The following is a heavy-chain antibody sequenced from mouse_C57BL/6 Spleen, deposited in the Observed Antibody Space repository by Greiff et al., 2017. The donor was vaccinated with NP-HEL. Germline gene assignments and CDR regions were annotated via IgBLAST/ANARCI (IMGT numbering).Heavy chain of an antibody. CDR3: ARSGYDFDY. Sequence: QVQLQQSGPELVKPGASVKISCKASGYAFSSSWMNWVKQRPGKGLEWIGRIYPGDGDTNYNGKFKGKATLTADQSSSTAYMQLSSLTSEDSAVYFCARSGYDFDYWGQGTTLTVSS. CDR1: GYAFSSSW. D-gene: IGHD2-2*01. J-gene: IGHJ2*01. V-gene: IGHV1-82*01. CDR2: IYPGDGDT.